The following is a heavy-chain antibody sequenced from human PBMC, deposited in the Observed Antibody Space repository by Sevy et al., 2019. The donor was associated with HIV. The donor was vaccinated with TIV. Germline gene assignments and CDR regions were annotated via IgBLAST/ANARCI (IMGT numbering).Heavy chain of an antibody. D-gene: IGHD3-10*01. CDR2: ISYDGSNK. CDR1: GFTFSSYA. V-gene: IGHV3-30-3*01. J-gene: IGHJ4*02. CDR3: ARGPTITMVRGLDY. Sequence: GGSLRLSCAASGFTFSSYAMHWVRQAPGKGLEWVAVISYDGSNKYYADSVKGRFTISRDNSKNTLYLQMNSLRAEDTAVYYCARGPTITMVRGLDYWGQGTLVTVSS.